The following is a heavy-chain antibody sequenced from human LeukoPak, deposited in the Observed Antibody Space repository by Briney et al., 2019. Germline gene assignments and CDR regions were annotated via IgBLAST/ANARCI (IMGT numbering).Heavy chain of an antibody. CDR3: ARDRTRPPYYYDSSGYYPIDY. J-gene: IGHJ4*02. D-gene: IGHD3-22*01. V-gene: IGHV1-18*04. CDR1: GYTFTGYY. CDR2: ISAYNGNT. Sequence: ASVKVSCKASGYTFTGYYIHWVRQAPGQGLEWLGWISAYNGNTNYAQNLQGRVTMTTDTSTSTAYMELRSLRSDDTAVYYCARDRTRPPYYYDSSGYYPIDYWGQGTLVTVSS.